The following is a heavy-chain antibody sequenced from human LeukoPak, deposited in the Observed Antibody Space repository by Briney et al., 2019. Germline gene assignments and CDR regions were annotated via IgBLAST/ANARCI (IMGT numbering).Heavy chain of an antibody. CDR3: ARDQVECTGGTCQSRVGFDF. CDR1: GDSISNGVEY. J-gene: IGHJ4*02. D-gene: IGHD2-8*02. CDR2: IYHSGRS. V-gene: IGHV4-31*03. Sequence: SSETLSLTCTVSGDSISNGVEYWSWIRQHPGRGLEWIGYIYHSGRSYYNPSLKSRITMSVDTSKNQFSLNLSSVTAADTAVYYCARDQVECTGGTCQSRVGFDFRGQGTLVTVSS.